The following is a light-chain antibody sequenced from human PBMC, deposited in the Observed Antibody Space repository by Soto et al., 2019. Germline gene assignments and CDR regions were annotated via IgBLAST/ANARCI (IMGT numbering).Light chain of an antibody. CDR3: QHLDSYST. CDR2: AAS. CDR1: QGISSY. J-gene: IGKJ5*01. V-gene: IGKV1-9*01. Sequence: DIQLTQSPYFLSASVGDRGTITCRASQGISSYLAWYQQKPGKAPKLLIYAASTLQSGVPSRFSGSGSGTEFTLTISSLQPEDFATYYCQHLDSYSTFGQGTRLEIK.